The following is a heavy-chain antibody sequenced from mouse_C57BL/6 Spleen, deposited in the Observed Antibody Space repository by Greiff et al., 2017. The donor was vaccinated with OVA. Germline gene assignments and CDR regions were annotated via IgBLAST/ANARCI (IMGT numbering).Heavy chain of an antibody. CDR1: EYEFPSHD. J-gene: IGHJ2*01. D-gene: IGHD1-1*01. CDR2: INSDGGST. V-gene: IGHV5-2*01. Sequence: EVKLMESGGGLVQPGESLKLSCESNEYEFPSHDMSWVRKTPEKRLELVAAINSDGGSTYYPDTMERRFIISRDNTKKTLYLQMSSLRSEDTAVYYCARHGDYYGSSYYDWGQGTTLTVSS. CDR3: ARHGDYYGSSYYD.